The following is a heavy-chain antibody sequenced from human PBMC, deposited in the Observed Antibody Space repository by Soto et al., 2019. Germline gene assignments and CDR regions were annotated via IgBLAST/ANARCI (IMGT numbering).Heavy chain of an antibody. CDR3: ARDQAGGGYAFDY. V-gene: IGHV4-59*01. D-gene: IGHD5-12*01. CDR1: GGSISSYY. J-gene: IGHJ4*02. CDR2: IYYSGST. Sequence: SETLSRTCTVSGGSISSYYWSWMRQPPGKGLEWIGYIYYSGSTNYNPSLKSRVTISVDTSKNQFSLKLSSVTAADTAVYYCARDQAGGGYAFDYWGQGTLVTVSS.